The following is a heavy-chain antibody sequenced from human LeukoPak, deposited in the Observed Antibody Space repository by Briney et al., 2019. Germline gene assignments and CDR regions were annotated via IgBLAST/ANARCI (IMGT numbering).Heavy chain of an antibody. J-gene: IGHJ5*02. CDR2: ISYDGSNK. V-gene: IGHV3-30*18. CDR1: GFTFSSYG. Sequence: GGSLRLSCAASGFTFSSYGMHWVRQAPGKGLEWVAVISYDGSNKYYADSVKGRFTISRDNSKNTPYPQMNSLRAEDTAVYYCAKRGRFAGNWSDPWGQGTLVTVSS. CDR3: AKRGRFAGNWSDP. D-gene: IGHD3-10*01.